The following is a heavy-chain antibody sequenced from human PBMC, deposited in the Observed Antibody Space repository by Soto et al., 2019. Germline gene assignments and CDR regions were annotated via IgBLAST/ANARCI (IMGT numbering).Heavy chain of an antibody. CDR3: ARGMTYYWLDY. Sequence: PSETLSLTCTVSGGSISSGGYYWSWIRQPPGKGLEWIGYIYYSGSTNSNPSLKSRVTISVDTSKNQFSLKLSSVTAADTAVYYWARGMTYYWLDYWGQGTLITVS. D-gene: IGHD2-8*01. J-gene: IGHJ4*02. V-gene: IGHV4-61*08. CDR1: GGSISSGGYY. CDR2: IYYSGST.